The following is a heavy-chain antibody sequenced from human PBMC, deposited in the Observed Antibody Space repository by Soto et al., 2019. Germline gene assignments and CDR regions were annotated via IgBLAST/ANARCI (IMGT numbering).Heavy chain of an antibody. CDR3: AREEAVAGSYYFDS. Sequence: ASVKVSCKASGYGFTSYTMHWVRQAPGVRLEWMGWINGGSANTKYSPKFQGRVTITRDTSATTAYMELSSLRSEDTAVYYCAREEAVAGSYYFDSWGQGTPVTVSS. CDR1: GYGFTSYT. CDR2: INGGSANT. D-gene: IGHD6-19*01. J-gene: IGHJ4*02. V-gene: IGHV1-3*01.